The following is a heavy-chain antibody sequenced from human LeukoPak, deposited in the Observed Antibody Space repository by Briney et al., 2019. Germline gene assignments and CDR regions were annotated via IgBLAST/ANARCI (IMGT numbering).Heavy chain of an antibody. CDR2: IRCKANSYAT. CDR3: ASPVDPPPLRYFDWLQPFGY. J-gene: IGHJ4*02. CDR1: GFIFSGCA. V-gene: IGHV3-73*01. D-gene: IGHD3-9*01. Sequence: PVGSLRLSYAASGFIFSGCAMHWPRDASREGREGVGRIRCKANSYATTYAASPKRRFTISRDDSKNTAYLHMNSLKTEDTAVYYCASPVDPPPLRYFDWLQPFGYWGQGTLVTVSS.